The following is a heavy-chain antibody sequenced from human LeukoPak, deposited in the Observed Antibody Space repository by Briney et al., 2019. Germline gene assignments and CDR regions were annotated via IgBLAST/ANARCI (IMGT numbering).Heavy chain of an antibody. J-gene: IGHJ4*02. V-gene: IGHV3-30*04. D-gene: IGHD6-13*01. Sequence: GGSLRLSCEASGFTFNNYAMHWVRQAPGEGLEWVAVISRDGTLHYHADSVKGRLTISRDNSQSTLYLHMNSLSTEDTALYYCARAVPAPGTPENAFDIWGQGTLVTVSS. CDR3: ARAVPAPGTPENAFDI. CDR1: GFTFNNYA. CDR2: ISRDGTLH.